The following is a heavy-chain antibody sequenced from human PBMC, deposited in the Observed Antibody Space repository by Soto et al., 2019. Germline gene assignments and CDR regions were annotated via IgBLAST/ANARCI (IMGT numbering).Heavy chain of an antibody. V-gene: IGHV1-8*01. CDR3: ARGIKYGDYSRLFDP. CDR2: MNPNSGNT. D-gene: IGHD4-17*01. Sequence: QVQLVQSGAEVKKPGASVNVSCTASGYTFTSYDINWVRQAPGQGREYLGWMNPNSGNTGYVQKFQGRVTMTRNSSISTAYMELSSLRSEDTAVYYCARGIKYGDYSRLFDPWGQGTLVTVSS. J-gene: IGHJ5*02. CDR1: GYTFTSYD.